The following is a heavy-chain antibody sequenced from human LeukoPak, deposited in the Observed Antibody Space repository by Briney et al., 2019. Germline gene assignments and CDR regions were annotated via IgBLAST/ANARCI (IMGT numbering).Heavy chain of an antibody. Sequence: GGSLRLSCAASGFTFSNYAMSWVRQAPGKGLEWVSAISGSGLRTYYADSVKGRFTISGDISKNTLYLQMDSLRAEDTAVYYCAKDRVSMIVVVAFDIWGQGTMVTVSS. V-gene: IGHV3-23*01. CDR3: AKDRVSMIVVVAFDI. CDR2: ISGSGLRT. CDR1: GFTFSNYA. J-gene: IGHJ3*02. D-gene: IGHD3-22*01.